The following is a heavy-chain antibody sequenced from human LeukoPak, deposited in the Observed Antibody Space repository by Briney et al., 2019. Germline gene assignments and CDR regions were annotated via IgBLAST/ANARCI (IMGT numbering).Heavy chain of an antibody. CDR3: ARDYSGSYYNWFDP. CDR1: GYTFTSYD. CDR2: MNPNSGNT. Sequence: ASVKVSCKASGYTFTSYDINWVRQATGQGLEWMGWMNPNSGNTGYAQKFQGRVTTTRNTSISTAYMELSRLRSDDTAVYYCARDYSGSYYNWFDPWGQGTLVTVSS. V-gene: IGHV1-8*01. D-gene: IGHD1-26*01. J-gene: IGHJ5*02.